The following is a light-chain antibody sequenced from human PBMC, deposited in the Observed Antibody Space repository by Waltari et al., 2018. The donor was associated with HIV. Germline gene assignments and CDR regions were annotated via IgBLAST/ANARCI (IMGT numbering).Light chain of an antibody. Sequence: EIVLTQSPGTLSLSPGERATLSCRASQSVTSSFLSWYQQKPGQAPRLLIYGASSRPTGIPDRFSGGGSGTDFTRTISRLEREDFAVYYCQQYGSSPLTFGGGTKVDIK. CDR3: QQYGSSPLT. CDR2: GAS. V-gene: IGKV3-20*01. CDR1: QSVTSSF. J-gene: IGKJ4*01.